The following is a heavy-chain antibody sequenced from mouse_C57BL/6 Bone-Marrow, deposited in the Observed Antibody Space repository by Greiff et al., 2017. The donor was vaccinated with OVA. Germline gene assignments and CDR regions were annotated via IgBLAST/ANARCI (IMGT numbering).Heavy chain of an antibody. CDR3: VRQGYCYAMDY. Sequence: EVKLMESGGGLVQPKGSLKLSCAASGFSFNTYAMNWVRPAPGKGLEWVARIRSKSNNYATYYADSVKDRFTISRDDSESMLYLQMNNLKTEDTAMYYCVRQGYCYAMDYWGQGTSVTVSS. V-gene: IGHV10-1*01. CDR2: IRSKSNNYAT. D-gene: IGHD2-14*01. CDR1: GFSFNTYA. J-gene: IGHJ4*01.